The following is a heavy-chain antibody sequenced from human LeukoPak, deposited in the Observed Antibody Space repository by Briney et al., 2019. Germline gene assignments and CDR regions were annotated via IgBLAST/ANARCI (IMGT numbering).Heavy chain of an antibody. Sequence: PGGSLRLSCEASGFTFGSFAMNWVRQAPGKGLEWVSGISVSDDSTYYADSVKGRFTMSRDNSNNMLYLQMNSLRAEDTAVYYCAKDRYCSSTNCPYDYWGQGTLVTVSS. CDR2: ISVSDDST. CDR1: GFTFGSFA. J-gene: IGHJ4*02. V-gene: IGHV3-23*01. CDR3: AKDRYCSSTNCPYDY. D-gene: IGHD2-2*01.